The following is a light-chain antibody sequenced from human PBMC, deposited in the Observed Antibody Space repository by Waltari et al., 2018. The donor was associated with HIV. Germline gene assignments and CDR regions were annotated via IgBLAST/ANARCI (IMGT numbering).Light chain of an antibody. J-gene: IGLJ2*01. V-gene: IGLV1-40*01. CDR1: SSNIGAGSA. CDR2: GNS. Sequence: QSVLTQPPSVSGAPGQRVTFSCTGSSSNIGAGSAVPWYQQLPGTAPKLLIYGNSKRPSGVPDRFSGAKSGTSASLAITGLQAGDEADYYGQSYDSSLRGSVFGGGTKLTVL. CDR3: QSYDSSLRGSV.